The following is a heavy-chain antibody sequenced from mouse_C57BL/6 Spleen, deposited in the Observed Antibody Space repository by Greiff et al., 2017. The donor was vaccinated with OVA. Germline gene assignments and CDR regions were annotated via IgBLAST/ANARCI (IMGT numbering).Heavy chain of an antibody. J-gene: IGHJ1*03. CDR3: AKGNYYGEDFDD. V-gene: IGHV2-3*01. CDR2: IWGDGST. Sequence: QVQLQQSGPGLVAPSQSLSITCTVSGFSLTSYGVSWVRQPPGKGLEWLGVIWGDGSTNYHSAPISRLSISKDNSKSQDFLKQNSLQTDDTATYDGAKGNYYGEDFDDWGTGTTVTVSS. D-gene: IGHD1-1*01. CDR1: GFSLTSYG.